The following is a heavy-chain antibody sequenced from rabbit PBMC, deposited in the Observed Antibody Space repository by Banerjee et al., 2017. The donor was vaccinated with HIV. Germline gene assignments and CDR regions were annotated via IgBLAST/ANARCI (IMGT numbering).Heavy chain of an antibody. CDR3: ARVYYAGYAYGKTFNL. D-gene: IGHD6-1*01. CDR2: IYAGSSGST. J-gene: IGHJ4*01. CDR1: GFSFSSSYY. Sequence: QSLEESGGDLVKPEGSLTLTCTASGFSFSSSYYMCWVRQAPGKGLEWIACIYAGSSGSTYYASWAKGRFTISKTSSTTVTLQMTSLTAADTATYFCARVYYAGYAYGKTFNLWGPGTLVTVS. V-gene: IGHV1S40*01.